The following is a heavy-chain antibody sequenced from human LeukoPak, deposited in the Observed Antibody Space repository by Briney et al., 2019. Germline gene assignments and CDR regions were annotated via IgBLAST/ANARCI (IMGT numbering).Heavy chain of an antibody. Sequence: PGGSLRLSCAASGFTFSSYAMSWVRQAPGKGLEWVSAISGSGGSTYYADSVKGRFTISRDNSKNTLYLQMSSLRAEDTAVYYCAKGSLEYYDYVWGSYAGFDYWGQGTLVTVSS. D-gene: IGHD3-16*01. CDR3: AKGSLEYYDYVWGSYAGFDY. V-gene: IGHV3-23*01. CDR1: GFTFSSYA. CDR2: ISGSGGST. J-gene: IGHJ4*02.